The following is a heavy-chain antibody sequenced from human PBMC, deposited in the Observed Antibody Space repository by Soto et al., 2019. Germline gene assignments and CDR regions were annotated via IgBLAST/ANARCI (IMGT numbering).Heavy chain of an antibody. CDR2: ISGSGGST. J-gene: IGHJ4*02. V-gene: IGHV3-23*01. CDR3: AKVIVVVPAATEQKYYFDY. Sequence: EVQLLESGGGLVQPGGSLRLSCAASGFTFSSYAMSWVRQAPGKGLEWVSAISGSGGSTYYADSVKGRFTIYRDNSKNTLYLQMNSLRAEDTAVYYCAKVIVVVPAATEQKYYFDYWGQGTLVTVSS. CDR1: GFTFSSYA. D-gene: IGHD2-2*01.